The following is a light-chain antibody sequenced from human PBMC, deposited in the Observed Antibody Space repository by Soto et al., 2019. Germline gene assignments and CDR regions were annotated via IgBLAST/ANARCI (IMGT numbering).Light chain of an antibody. V-gene: IGLV2-14*01. CDR2: EVS. J-gene: IGLJ1*01. CDR3: SSYTSSSIDYV. CDR1: SSDVGGYNY. Sequence: QSALTPPASVSGSPGQSLTISCTGTSSDVGGYNYVSWYQQHPGKAPKLMIYEVSNRPSGVSNRFSGSKSGNTASLTISGLQAEDEADYYCSSYTSSSIDYVFGTGTKLTVL.